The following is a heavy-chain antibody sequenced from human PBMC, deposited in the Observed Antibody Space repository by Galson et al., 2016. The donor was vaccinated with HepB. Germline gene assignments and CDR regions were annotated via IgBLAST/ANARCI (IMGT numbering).Heavy chain of an antibody. CDR3: SRERGDHDPFDH. CDR1: GFTFSTYG. V-gene: IGHV3-33*01. J-gene: IGHJ4*02. Sequence: SLRLSCAVSGFTFSTYGIHWVRQAPGKGLEWVAVTWNDGDHKSYADSVKGRFTISRDNSKNTLYLQMNSLRVEDTAVYYCSRERGDHDPFDHWGQRTLVTVSS. CDR2: TWNDGDHK. D-gene: IGHD4-17*01.